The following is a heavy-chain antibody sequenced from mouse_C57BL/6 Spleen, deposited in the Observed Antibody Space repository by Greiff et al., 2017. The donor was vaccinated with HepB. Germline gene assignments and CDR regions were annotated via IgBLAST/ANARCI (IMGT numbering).Heavy chain of an antibody. J-gene: IGHJ4*01. Sequence: QVQLQQSGAELVRPGTSVKVSCKASGYAFTNYLIEWVKQRPGQGLEWIGVINPGSGGTNYNEKFKGKATLTADKSSSTAYMQLSSLTSEDSAVYFCARIYSGYAMDYWGQGTSVTVSS. CDR3: ARIYSGYAMDY. D-gene: IGHD2-1*01. V-gene: IGHV1-54*01. CDR1: GYAFTNYL. CDR2: INPGSGGT.